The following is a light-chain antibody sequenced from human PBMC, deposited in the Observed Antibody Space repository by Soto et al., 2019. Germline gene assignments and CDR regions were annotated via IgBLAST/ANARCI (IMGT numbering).Light chain of an antibody. Sequence: QSALTQPASVSGSPGQSITISCTGTTSDVGSYKFVSWYQQHPGKAPKLMIYEANKRPSGVSDRFSGSKSGNTASLTISGLQAEDEADYHCCSYAGGFTYVFGTGTKVTVL. CDR2: EAN. CDR3: CSYAGGFTYV. V-gene: IGLV2-23*01. J-gene: IGLJ1*01. CDR1: TSDVGSYKF.